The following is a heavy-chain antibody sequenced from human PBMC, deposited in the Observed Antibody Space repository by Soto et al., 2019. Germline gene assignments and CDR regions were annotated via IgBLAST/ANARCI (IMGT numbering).Heavy chain of an antibody. Sequence: GGSLRLSCTASGFTFGDYAMSWFRQAPGKGLEWVGFIRSKAYGGTTEYAASVKGRFTISRDDSKSIAYLQMNSLKTEDTAVYYCFSYYYYYGMDVWGQGTTVTVSS. CDR3: FSYYYYYGMDV. J-gene: IGHJ6*02. CDR2: IRSKAYGGTT. V-gene: IGHV3-49*03. CDR1: GFTFGDYA.